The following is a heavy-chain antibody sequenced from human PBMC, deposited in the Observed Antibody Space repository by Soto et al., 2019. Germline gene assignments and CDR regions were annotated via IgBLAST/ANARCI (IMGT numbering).Heavy chain of an antibody. J-gene: IGHJ5*02. D-gene: IGHD6-13*01. CDR3: ARDNRSSWYGQTTCFDP. CDR2: IWYDGSNK. V-gene: IGHV3-33*01. Sequence: QVQLVESGGGVVQPGRSLRLSCEASGFTFSSYGMHWVRQAPGKGLEWVAVIWYDGSNKYYADSVKGRFTISRDKSKKMLSLQMNSLRAETTAVYYCARDNRSSWYGQTTCFDPWGKGTLVTVSS. CDR1: GFTFSSYG.